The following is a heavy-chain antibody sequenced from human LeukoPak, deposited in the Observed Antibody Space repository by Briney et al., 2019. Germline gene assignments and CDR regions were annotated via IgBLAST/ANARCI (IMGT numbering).Heavy chain of an antibody. V-gene: IGHV4-39*01. J-gene: IGHJ4*02. D-gene: IGHD4-17*01. CDR3: ARHLDDYGDLGLFDY. Sequence: SETLSLTCNVSGTYIDNSASYYWGWIRQPPGKGLEWIGSIHYSESTYYNPSLKSRVTISVDTSKNQFSLKLSSVTAADTAVYYCARHLDDYGDLGLFDYWGQGTLVAVSS. CDR1: GTYIDNSASYY. CDR2: IHYSEST.